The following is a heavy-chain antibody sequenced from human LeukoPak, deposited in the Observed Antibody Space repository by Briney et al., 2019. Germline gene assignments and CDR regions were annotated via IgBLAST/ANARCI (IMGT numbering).Heavy chain of an antibody. CDR3: ARGIAAAGTSGWFDP. D-gene: IGHD6-13*01. CDR2: IKQDGSEK. V-gene: IGHV3-7*01. J-gene: IGHJ5*02. Sequence: PGGSLRLSCAASGFTFGGYWMSWVRQAPGKGLEWVANIKQDGSEKYYVDSVKGRFTISRDNAKKSLYLQMNSLRAEDTAVYYCARGIAAAGTSGWFDPWGQGTLVTVSS. CDR1: GFTFGGYW.